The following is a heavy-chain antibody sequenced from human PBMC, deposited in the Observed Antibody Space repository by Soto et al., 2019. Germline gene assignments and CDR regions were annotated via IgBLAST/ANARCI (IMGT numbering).Heavy chain of an antibody. J-gene: IGHJ6*02. CDR2: ISSSSSTI. V-gene: IGHV3-48*02. CDR1: GFTFSSYS. CDR3: ARSRDHTWIQSYCYYYGMDV. D-gene: IGHD5-18*01. Sequence: EVQLVESGGGLVQPGGSLRLSCAASGFTFSSYSMNWVRQAPGKGLEWVSYISSSSSTIYYADSVKGRFTISRDNAKNSLYLQMNSLRDEDTAVYYCARSRDHTWIQSYCYYYGMDVWGQGTTVTVSS.